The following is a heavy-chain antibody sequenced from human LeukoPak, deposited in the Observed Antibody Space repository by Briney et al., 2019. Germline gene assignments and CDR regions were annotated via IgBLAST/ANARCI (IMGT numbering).Heavy chain of an antibody. D-gene: IGHD3-3*01. CDR1: GGSISSSNW. CDR3: ARDGGYDFWTRDAFDI. Sequence: PSGTLSLTCAVSGGSISSSNWWSWVRQPPGKGLEWIGEIYHSGSTNYNPSLKSRVTISVDKSKNQFSLKLSSVTAADTAVYYCARDGGYDFWTRDAFDIWGQGTMVTVSS. V-gene: IGHV4-4*02. J-gene: IGHJ3*02. CDR2: IYHSGST.